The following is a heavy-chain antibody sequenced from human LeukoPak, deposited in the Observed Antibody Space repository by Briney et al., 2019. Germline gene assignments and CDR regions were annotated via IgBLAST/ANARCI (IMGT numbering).Heavy chain of an antibody. CDR1: GGSISTYY. CDR2: IYYSGST. D-gene: IGHD6-19*01. Sequence: PSETLSLTCTVSGGSISTYYWSWIRQPPGKGLEWIGYIYYSGSTNYNPSLKSRVTISVDTSKNQFSLKLSSVTAADTAVYYCARAVDSSGWSGWNDYWGQGTLVTVSS. V-gene: IGHV4-59*01. J-gene: IGHJ4*02. CDR3: ARAVDSSGWSGWNDY.